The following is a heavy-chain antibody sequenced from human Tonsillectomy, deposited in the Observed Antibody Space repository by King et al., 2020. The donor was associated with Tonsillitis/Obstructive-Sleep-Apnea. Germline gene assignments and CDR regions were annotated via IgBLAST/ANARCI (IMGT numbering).Heavy chain of an antibody. CDR2: IYSGGST. CDR3: ARAPSGGGWDY. Sequence: VQLVEAGGGLVQPGGSLRLSCAASGFTDSSNYMSWVRHAPGKGLEWVSLIYSGGSTYDADSSKGRFTISRDNSKNTLYLQLNSLRAEDTAVYYCARAPSGGGWDYWGQGTLVTVSS. CDR1: GFTDSSNY. V-gene: IGHV3-66*01. J-gene: IGHJ4*02. D-gene: IGHD1-26*01.